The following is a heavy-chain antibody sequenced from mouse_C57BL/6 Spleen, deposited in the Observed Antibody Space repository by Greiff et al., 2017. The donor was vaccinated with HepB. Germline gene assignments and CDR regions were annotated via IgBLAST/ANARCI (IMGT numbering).Heavy chain of an antibody. J-gene: IGHJ1*03. V-gene: IGHV1-69*01. CDR1: GYTFTSYW. CDR2: IDPSDSYT. CDR3: ARGGAVVGNFDV. Sequence: QVQLKQPGAELVMPGASVKLSCKASGYTFTSYWMHWVKQRPGQGLEWIGEIDPSDSYTNYNQKFKGKSTLTVDKSSSTAYMQLSSLTSEDSAVYYCARGGAVVGNFDVWGTGTTVTVSS. D-gene: IGHD1-1*01.